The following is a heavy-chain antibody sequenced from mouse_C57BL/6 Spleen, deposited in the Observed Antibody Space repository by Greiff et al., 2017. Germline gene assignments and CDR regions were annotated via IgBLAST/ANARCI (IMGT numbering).Heavy chain of an antibody. D-gene: IGHD1-1*01. CDR1: GYAFSSYW. V-gene: IGHV1-80*01. Sequence: QVQLQQSGAELVKPGASVKISCKASGYAFSSYWMHWVKQRPGKGLEWIGLIYPGEGDTNYNGKFKCKATLTADKSSSPAYMQVSSLNAEASAVYSCARIYYDSSWFAYWGQGTLVTVSS. J-gene: IGHJ3*01. CDR2: IYPGEGDT. CDR3: ARIYYDSSWFAY.